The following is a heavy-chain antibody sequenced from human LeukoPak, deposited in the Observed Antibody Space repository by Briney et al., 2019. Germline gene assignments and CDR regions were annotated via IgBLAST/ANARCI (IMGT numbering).Heavy chain of an antibody. D-gene: IGHD6-13*01. V-gene: IGHV3-23*01. CDR1: GFTVSSNY. CDR3: AKGGTAAAASPLQH. CDR2: ISGSGATT. Sequence: GGSLRLSCAASGFTVSSNYMSWVRQAPGKGLEWVSVISGSGATTNYADSVKGRFTISRDNSKNTMFLQMNSLRDEDTAEYYCAKGGTAAAASPLQHWGQGTLVTVSS. J-gene: IGHJ1*01.